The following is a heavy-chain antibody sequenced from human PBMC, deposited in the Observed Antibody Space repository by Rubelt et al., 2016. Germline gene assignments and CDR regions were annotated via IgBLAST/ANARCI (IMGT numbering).Heavy chain of an antibody. CDR3: ACQGVDESGWLPNFYYYYGMDV. CDR2: ISAYNGNT. J-gene: IGHJ6*02. V-gene: IGHV1-18*01. CDR1: GYTFTSYG. D-gene: IGHD6-19*01. Sequence: QVQLVQSGAEVKKPGASVKVSCKASGYTFTSYGISWVRQAPGQGLEWMGWISAYNGNTKYSQKFQGRVTITRDTSASTAYMELSSLRSEDTAVYYCACQGVDESGWLPNFYYYYGMDVWGQGTTVTVSS.